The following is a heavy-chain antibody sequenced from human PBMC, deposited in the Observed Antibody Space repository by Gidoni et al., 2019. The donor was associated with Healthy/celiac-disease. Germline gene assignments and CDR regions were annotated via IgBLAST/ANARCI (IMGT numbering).Heavy chain of an antibody. CDR3: VNTKLNWNYEVHFDY. V-gene: IGHV3-64D*06. D-gene: IGHD1-7*01. Sequence: EVQLVESGGGLVQPGGSLRLSCSASGFPFSSYAMHWVRQAPGKGLEYVSASSCNVGSTYYADSVKGRFTISRDNSKNTLYLQMSSLRAEDTAVYYCVNTKLNWNYEVHFDYWGQGTLVTVSS. CDR1: GFPFSSYA. J-gene: IGHJ4*02. CDR2: SSCNVGST.